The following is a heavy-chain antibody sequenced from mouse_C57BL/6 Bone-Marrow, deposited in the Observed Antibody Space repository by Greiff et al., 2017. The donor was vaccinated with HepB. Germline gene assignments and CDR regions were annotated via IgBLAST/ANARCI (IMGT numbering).Heavy chain of an antibody. J-gene: IGHJ4*01. D-gene: IGHD1-1*01. V-gene: IGHV1-64*01. CDR3: ARPLYYYGSSYYAMDY. CDR2: IHPNSGST. CDR1: GYTFTSYW. Sequence: VQLQQPGAELVKPGASVKLSCKASGYTFTSYWMHWVKQRPGQGLEWIGMIHPNSGSTNYNEKFKSKATLTVDKSSSTAYMQLSSLTSEDFAVYYCARPLYYYGSSYYAMDYWGQGTSVTVSS.